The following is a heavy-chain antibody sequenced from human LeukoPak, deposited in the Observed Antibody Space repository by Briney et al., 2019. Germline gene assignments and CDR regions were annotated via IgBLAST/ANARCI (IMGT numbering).Heavy chain of an antibody. CDR3: ATETIGLHYDH. D-gene: IGHD1-14*01. CDR2: IGPTGTDR. CDR1: GFTFSSCG. J-gene: IGHJ4*02. V-gene: IGHV3-21*04. Sequence: GWSLTLSCAASGFTFSSCGFNWVRQAAGKGREWVSSIGPTGTDRYYADSVRGRFTISSDNAKNSMYPQMDRLSRAGPAGYYCATETIGLHYDHWGQGTLLTVSS.